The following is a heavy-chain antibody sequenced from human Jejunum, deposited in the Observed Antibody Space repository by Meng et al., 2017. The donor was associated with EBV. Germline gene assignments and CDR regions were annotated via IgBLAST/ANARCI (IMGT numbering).Heavy chain of an antibody. D-gene: IGHD3-22*01. V-gene: IGHV4-61*01. Sequence: QVQLQESGPGLVKASXXXXXTXXVXXGSVSTGSYYWSWFRQPPGKGLEWIGYFYYSASPKYNPSLKSRATISADMSKNQFSLKLRSVTSADTAVYYCARGRGVTDYYDSSGSPFDYWGQGTLVTVSS. J-gene: IGHJ4*02. CDR1: XGSVSTGSYY. CDR3: ARGRGVTDYYDSSGSPFDY. CDR2: FYYSASP.